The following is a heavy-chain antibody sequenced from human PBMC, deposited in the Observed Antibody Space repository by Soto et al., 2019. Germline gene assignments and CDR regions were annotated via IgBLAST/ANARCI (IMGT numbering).Heavy chain of an antibody. CDR2: ISYDGSNK. Sequence: QVQLVESGGGVVQPGRSLRLSCAASGFTFSSYAMHWVRQAPGKGLEWVAVISYDGSNKYYADSVKGRFTISRDNSKNTLYLQMNSLRAEDTAVYYCARSSYGQVLNYFDYWGQGTLVTVSS. CDR1: GFTFSSYA. J-gene: IGHJ4*02. V-gene: IGHV3-30-3*01. CDR3: ARSSYGQVLNYFDY. D-gene: IGHD5-18*01.